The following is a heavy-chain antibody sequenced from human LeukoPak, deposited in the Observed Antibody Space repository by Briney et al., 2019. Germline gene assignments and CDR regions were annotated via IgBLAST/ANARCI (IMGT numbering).Heavy chain of an antibody. V-gene: IGHV3-9*01. CDR1: GFTFDDYA. Sequence: GGSLRLSCAASGFTFDDYAMHWVRQAPGKGLEWVSGISWNSGSIGYADSVKGRFTISRDNTKNSLYLQMNSLRAEDTALYYCAKDIRDGLIQAVFDIWGQGTMVTVSS. CDR3: AKDIRDGLIQAVFDI. D-gene: IGHD5-24*01. CDR2: ISWNSGSI. J-gene: IGHJ3*02.